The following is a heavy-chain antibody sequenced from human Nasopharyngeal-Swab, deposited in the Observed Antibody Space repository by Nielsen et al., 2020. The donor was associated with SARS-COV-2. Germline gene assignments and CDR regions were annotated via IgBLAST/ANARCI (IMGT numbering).Heavy chain of an antibody. Sequence: WVRQAPGQGLEWMGWISAYNGNTNYAQKRQGRVTMTTDTSTSTAYMELRSLRSDDTAVYYCAREGRSSTSCYIDYWGQGTLVTVSS. CDR2: ISAYNGNT. J-gene: IGHJ4*02. V-gene: IGHV1-18*01. CDR3: AREGRSSTSCYIDY. D-gene: IGHD2-2*02.